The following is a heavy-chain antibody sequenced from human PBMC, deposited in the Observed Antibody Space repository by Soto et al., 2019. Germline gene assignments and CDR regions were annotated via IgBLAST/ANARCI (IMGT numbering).Heavy chain of an antibody. CDR1: GFTLSSHE. D-gene: IGHD2-15*01. CDR2: IYYSGST. Sequence: EQLVESGGGLVQPGGSLRLSCVASGFTLSSHEMSWVRQAPGKGLEWIGYIYYSGSTYYNPSLKSRVTISVDTSKNQFSLKLSSVTAADTAVYYCARWATGSVSWFDPWGQGTLVTVSS. CDR3: ARWATGSVSWFDP. J-gene: IGHJ5*02. V-gene: IGHV4-31*02.